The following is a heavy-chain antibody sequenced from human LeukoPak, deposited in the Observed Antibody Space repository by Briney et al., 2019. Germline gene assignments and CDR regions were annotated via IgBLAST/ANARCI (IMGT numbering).Heavy chain of an antibody. CDR2: IGTAGDT. CDR1: GITFSTSD. CDR3: ARGSVRVSLDV. D-gene: IGHD4-23*01. V-gene: IGHV3-13*01. J-gene: IGHJ6*02. Sequence: GGSLRLSCEASGITFSTSDTDWVRQAPGKGLEWVSVIGTAGDTYYADSVKGRFTISRENAKNSLYLQMNSLRAGDTAEYYCARGSVRVSLDVWGQGTTVTVSS.